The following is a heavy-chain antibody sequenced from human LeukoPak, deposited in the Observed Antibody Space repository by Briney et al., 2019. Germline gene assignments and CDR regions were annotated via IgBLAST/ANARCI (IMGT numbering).Heavy chain of an antibody. CDR3: AKGVSRFGEFKETC. CDR1: GFTFSSYA. J-gene: IGHJ4*02. D-gene: IGHD3-10*02. CDR2: ISGSGGST. V-gene: IGHV3-23*01. Sequence: GGSLRLSCAASGFTFSSYAMSWVRQAPGKGLEWVSAISGSGGSTYYADSVKGRFTISRDNSKNTLYLQMNSLRAEDTAAYYCAKGVSRFGEFKETCWGQGTLVTVSS.